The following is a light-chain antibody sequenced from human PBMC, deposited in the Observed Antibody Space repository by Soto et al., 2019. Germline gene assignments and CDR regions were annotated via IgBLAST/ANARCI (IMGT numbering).Light chain of an antibody. J-gene: IGKJ2*01. CDR3: MQALQTPPYT. CDR2: LGS. V-gene: IGKV2-28*01. Sequence: DIVLTQSPLSLPVTPGEPASISCRSSQSLLHSNGYNYLSWYLQKPGQSPQLLIYLGSNRASGVPDRFSGSESGTDFSLKISRVEAEDVGNYSCMQALQTPPYTFGQGSKVEIK. CDR1: QSLLHSNGYNY.